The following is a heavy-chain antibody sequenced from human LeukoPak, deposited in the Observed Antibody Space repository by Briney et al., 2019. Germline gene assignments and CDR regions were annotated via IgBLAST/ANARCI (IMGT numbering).Heavy chain of an antibody. Sequence: SETLSLTCTVSGGSISSYHWSWIRQPPGKGLEWIGYIYYSGSTNYNPSLKSRVTISVDTSKNQFSLKLSSVTAADTAVYYCARAFDYGDSRDYWGQGTLVTVSS. CDR1: GGSISSYH. V-gene: IGHV4-59*08. CDR2: IYYSGST. J-gene: IGHJ4*02. CDR3: ARAFDYGDSRDY. D-gene: IGHD4-17*01.